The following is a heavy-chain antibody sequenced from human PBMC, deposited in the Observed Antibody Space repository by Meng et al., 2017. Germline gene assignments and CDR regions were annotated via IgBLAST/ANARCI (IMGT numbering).Heavy chain of an antibody. V-gene: IGHV4-59*01. CDR2: IYYSGST. CDR1: GGSISSYY. Sequence: GSLRLSCTVSGGSISSYYWSWIRQPPGKGLEWIGYIYYSGSTNYNPSLKSRVTISVDTSKNQFSLKLSSVTAADTAVYYCARDIAVKYYYGSGSYSDYYAMDVWGQGTTVTVSS. CDR3: ARDIAVKYYYGSGSYSDYYAMDV. D-gene: IGHD3-10*01. J-gene: IGHJ6*02.